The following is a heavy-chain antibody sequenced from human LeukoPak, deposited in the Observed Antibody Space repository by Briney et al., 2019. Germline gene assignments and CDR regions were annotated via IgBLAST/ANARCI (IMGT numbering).Heavy chain of an antibody. D-gene: IGHD3-22*01. CDR2: IYYSGST. V-gene: IGHV4-59*08. J-gene: IGHJ4*02. CDR3: ARGVITHRADY. Sequence: SETLSLTCTVSGGSISSYYWSWIRQPPGKGLEWIGYIYYSGSTNYNPSLKSRVTISVDTSKNQFSLKLSSVTAADTAVYYCARGVITHRADYWGQGTLVTVSS. CDR1: GGSISSYY.